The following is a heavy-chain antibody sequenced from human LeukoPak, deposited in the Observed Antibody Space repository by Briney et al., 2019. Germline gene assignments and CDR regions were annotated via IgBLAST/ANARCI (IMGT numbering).Heavy chain of an antibody. CDR2: IKQDESEK. J-gene: IGHJ4*02. Sequence: GGSLRLSCAASGFTFSSYAMSWVRQAPGKGLEWVANIKQDESEKHYVDSVKGRFTISRDNAKNSLYLQMNSLRAEDTAVYYCARDVIGSLDYWGQGTLVTVSS. CDR1: GFTFSSYA. D-gene: IGHD1-26*01. CDR3: ARDVIGSLDY. V-gene: IGHV3-7*01.